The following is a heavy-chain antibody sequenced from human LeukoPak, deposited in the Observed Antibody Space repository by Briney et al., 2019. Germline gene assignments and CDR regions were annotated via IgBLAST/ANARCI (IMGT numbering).Heavy chain of an antibody. D-gene: IGHD3-10*01. J-gene: IGHJ4*02. CDR1: GFSLGNHG. V-gene: IGHV3-30*18. CDR3: TKELGGSGSSHMCYFDY. CDR2: ISHDGNTK. Sequence: PGGSLRLSCAASGFSLGNHGMNWVRQAPGKGLEWVAVISHDGNTKYYADSVKGRVTISRDNPNNMLYLQMNSLRAEDTAVYYCTKELGGSGSSHMCYFDYWGQGIPVTVS.